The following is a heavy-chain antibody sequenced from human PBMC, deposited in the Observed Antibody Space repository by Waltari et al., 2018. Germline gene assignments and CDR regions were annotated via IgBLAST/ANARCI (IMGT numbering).Heavy chain of an antibody. CDR2: INSDGSST. J-gene: IGHJ4*02. CDR3: ARGGEWELLDY. V-gene: IGHV3-74*01. Sequence: EVQLVESGGGVVQPGGSLRLSCAACGFTFSSYWMHWVRQAPGKGLVWVSRINSDGSSTSYADSVKGRFTISRDNAKNTLYLQMNSLRAEDTAVYYCARGGEWELLDYWGQGTLVTVSS. D-gene: IGHD1-26*01. CDR1: GFTFSSYW.